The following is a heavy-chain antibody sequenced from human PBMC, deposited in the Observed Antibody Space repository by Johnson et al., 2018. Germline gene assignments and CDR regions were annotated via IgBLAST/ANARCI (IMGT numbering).Heavy chain of an antibody. CDR2: IKIKTDGGAI. D-gene: IGHD5-12*01. CDR3: ITGYPNYMDV. J-gene: IGHJ6*03. V-gene: IGHV3-15*07. CDR1: GFTFSKTW. Sequence: EVQLVESGGGLVKPGGSXRLSCAASGFTFSKTWMNWVRQAPGKGLEWVGRIKIKTDGGAIEYAAPVTGRFTISRDDSKNTLDLQMNSLKTEDTAVYYCITGYPNYMDVWGRGTTVTVSS.